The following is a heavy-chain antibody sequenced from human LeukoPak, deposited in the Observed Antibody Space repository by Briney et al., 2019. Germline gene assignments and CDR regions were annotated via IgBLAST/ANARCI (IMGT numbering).Heavy chain of an antibody. V-gene: IGHV4-4*07. D-gene: IGHD2-2*01. Sequence: SETLSLTCTVSGGSISSFYWSWVRQPAGKGLELIGRIYTSGSTNYNPSLKSRVTMSVGTSKNQFSLKLSSVTAADTAVYFCARVRSSTSWAFDYWGQGTLVTVSS. CDR2: IYTSGST. CDR1: GGSISSFY. CDR3: ARVRSSTSWAFDY. J-gene: IGHJ4*02.